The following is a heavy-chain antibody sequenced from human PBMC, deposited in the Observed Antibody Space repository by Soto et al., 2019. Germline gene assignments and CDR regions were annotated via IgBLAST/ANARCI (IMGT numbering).Heavy chain of an antibody. CDR3: AKDPGYSSSWYEGQQYYFDY. V-gene: IGHV3-23*01. D-gene: IGHD6-13*01. Sequence: GGSLRLSCAASGFTFSSYAMSWVRQAPGKGLEWVSAISGSGGSTYYADSVKGRFTISRDNSKNTLYLQMNSLRAEDTAVYYCAKDPGYSSSWYEGQQYYFDYWGQGTLVTVSS. CDR2: ISGSGGST. J-gene: IGHJ4*02. CDR1: GFTFSSYA.